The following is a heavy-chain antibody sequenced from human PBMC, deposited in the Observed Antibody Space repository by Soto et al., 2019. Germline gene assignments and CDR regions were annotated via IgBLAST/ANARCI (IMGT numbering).Heavy chain of an antibody. D-gene: IGHD2-2*01. Sequence: SETLSLTCTVSGGSINSGDYSWTWIRQPPGKGLEWIGYIYYSGSTYYNPSLKSRVTISVDTSKNQFSLKLSSVTAADTAVYYCARGGYCSSTSCYAEENWFDPWGQGTLVTVSS. V-gene: IGHV4-30-4*07. CDR2: IYYSGST. CDR1: GGSINSGDYS. J-gene: IGHJ5*02. CDR3: ARGGYCSSTSCYAEENWFDP.